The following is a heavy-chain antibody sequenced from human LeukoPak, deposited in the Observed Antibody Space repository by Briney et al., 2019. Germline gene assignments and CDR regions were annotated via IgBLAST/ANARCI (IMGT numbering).Heavy chain of an antibody. CDR2: IRYDGSNK. D-gene: IGHD1-26*01. Sequence: GGSLRLSCAASGFTFSSYGMHWVRQAPGKGLGWVAFIRYDGSNKYYADSVKGRFAISRDNSKNTLYLQMNSLRAEDTAVYYCAKDRAGVGATGYYMDVWGKGTTVTVSS. V-gene: IGHV3-30*02. CDR1: GFTFSSYG. CDR3: AKDRAGVGATGYYMDV. J-gene: IGHJ6*03.